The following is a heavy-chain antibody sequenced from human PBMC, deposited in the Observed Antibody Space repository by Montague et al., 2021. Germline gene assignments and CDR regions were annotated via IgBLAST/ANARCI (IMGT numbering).Heavy chain of an antibody. CDR2: IKQDGSEK. V-gene: IGHV3-7*05. D-gene: IGHD2-21*02. J-gene: IGHJ6*02. CDR3: AREGTSGRDSYNGMDV. Sequence: SLRLSCAASGFTFSGSWMSWVRQAPGKGLEWVANIKQDGSEKYYVDSVKGRFTISRDNAKNSLYLQMNSLRAEDTALYYCAREGTSGRDSYNGMDVWGQGTTVIVSS. CDR1: GFTFSGSW.